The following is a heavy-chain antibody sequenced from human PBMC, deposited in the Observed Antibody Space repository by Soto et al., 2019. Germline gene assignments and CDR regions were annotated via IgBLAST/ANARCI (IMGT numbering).Heavy chain of an antibody. D-gene: IGHD6-19*01. Sequence: PGGSLRLSCAASGFTFGVSAMHWVRHASGKGLEWVGHIRSKTNSYATAYAESVKGRFTISRDDSMNTAYLQMNSLKTEDTAVYFCTRQTDAVQWLVVPTDYNFDYWGQGTLVTVSS. CDR3: TRQTDAVQWLVVPTDYNFDY. CDR1: GFTFGVSA. CDR2: IRSKTNSYAT. V-gene: IGHV3-73*01. J-gene: IGHJ4*02.